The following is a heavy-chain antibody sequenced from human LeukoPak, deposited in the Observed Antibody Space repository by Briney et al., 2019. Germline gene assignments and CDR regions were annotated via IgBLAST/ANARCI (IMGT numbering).Heavy chain of an antibody. J-gene: IGHJ6*03. D-gene: IGHD2-2*01. CDR2: IYTSGST. V-gene: IGHV4-4*07. CDR1: GGSISSYY. Sequence: PSETPSLTCTVSGGSISSYYWSWIRQPAGKGLEWIGRIYTSGSTNYNPSLKSRVTISVDKSKNQFSLKLSSVTAADTAVYYCARDRYCSSTSCPRDYYYMDVWGKGTTVTVSS. CDR3: ARDRYCSSTSCPRDYYYMDV.